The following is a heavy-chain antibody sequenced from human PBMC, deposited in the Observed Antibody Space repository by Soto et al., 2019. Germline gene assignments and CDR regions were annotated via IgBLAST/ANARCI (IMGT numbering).Heavy chain of an antibody. J-gene: IGHJ5*02. V-gene: IGHV1-46*01. CDR3: ARVHTLCTNGVCYIGDWFDP. Sequence: QVQLVQSGAEVKKPGASVKVSCKASGYTFTSYYMHWVRQAPGQGLEWMGIINPSGGSTSYAQKFQGRVTMTRDTSTSTVYMELSSLRSEDTAVYYCARVHTLCTNGVCYIGDWFDPWGQGTLVTVSS. CDR2: INPSGGST. D-gene: IGHD2-8*01. CDR1: GYTFTSYY.